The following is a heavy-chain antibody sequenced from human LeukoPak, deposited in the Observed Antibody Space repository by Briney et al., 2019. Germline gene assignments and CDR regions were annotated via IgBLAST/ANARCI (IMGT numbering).Heavy chain of an antibody. CDR2: ISRSGGST. D-gene: IGHD6-19*01. V-gene: IGHV3-23*01. CDR1: GFTFNIYA. CDR3: AKGEAPTSSHSGWYIQH. J-gene: IGHJ1*01. Sequence: PGGSLRLSCAASGFTFNIYAMNWVRQAPGKGLEWVSVISRSGGSTYYADSVKGRFTISRDNSKNTLYLQMNSLRDEDTAVYYCAKGEAPTSSHSGWYIQHWGQGTLVTVSS.